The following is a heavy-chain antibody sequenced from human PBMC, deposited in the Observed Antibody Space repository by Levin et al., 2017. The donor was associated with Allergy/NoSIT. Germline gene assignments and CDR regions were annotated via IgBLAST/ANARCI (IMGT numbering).Heavy chain of an antibody. CDR2: ISSSSSTI. V-gene: IGHV3-48*01. CDR1: GFTFSSYS. J-gene: IGHJ6*02. CDR3: AGDSGSSSWYHYGMDV. Sequence: PGGSLRLSCAASGFTFSSYSMNWVRQAPGKGLEWVSYISSSSSTIYYADSVKGRFTISRDNAKNSLYLQMNSLRAEDTAVYYCAGDSGSSSWYHYGMDVWGQGTTVTVSS. D-gene: IGHD6-13*01.